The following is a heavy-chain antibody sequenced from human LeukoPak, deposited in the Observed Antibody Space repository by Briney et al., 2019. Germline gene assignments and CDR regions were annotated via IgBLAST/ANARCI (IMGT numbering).Heavy chain of an antibody. CDR3: VRQLGYYFDY. J-gene: IGHJ4*02. Sequence: SETLSLTCAVSGGSISSSNWWSWVRQPPGKGLEWIGEIYHSGNINYNPSLKSRVTMSVDKSKNQFPLKLSSVTAADTAVYYCVRQLGYYFDYWGQGTLVTVSS. CDR1: GGSISSSNW. D-gene: IGHD1-1*01. CDR2: IYHSGNI. V-gene: IGHV4-4*02.